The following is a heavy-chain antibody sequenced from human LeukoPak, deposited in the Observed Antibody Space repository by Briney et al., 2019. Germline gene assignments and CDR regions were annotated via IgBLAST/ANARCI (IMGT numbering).Heavy chain of an antibody. Sequence: GGSLRLSCTASGFTFGDYALTWFRQGPGKGLEWVGFIRSKGYGGTATYAASVKGGFTISRDDSKSIAYLQMTSLKPEATAVYYCSRFSGSYSWALDYWGQGTLVTVSS. D-gene: IGHD1-26*01. CDR2: IRSKGYGGTA. V-gene: IGHV3-49*03. CDR3: SRFSGSYSWALDY. J-gene: IGHJ4*02. CDR1: GFTFGDYA.